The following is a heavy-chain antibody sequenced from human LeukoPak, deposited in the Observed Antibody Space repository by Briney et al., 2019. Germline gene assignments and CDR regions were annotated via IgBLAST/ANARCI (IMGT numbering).Heavy chain of an antibody. V-gene: IGHV3-74*01. CDR1: GFTFSSYW. CDR2: INSDGSST. D-gene: IGHD3-10*01. J-gene: IGHJ4*02. CDR3: AREETYYYGSGSYYPKYYFYH. Sequence: GGSLRLSCAASGFTFSSYWMHWVRQAPGKGLVWVSRINSDGSSTSYADSVKGRFTISRDNAKNTLYLQMNSLRAEDTAVYYCAREETYYYGSGSYYPKYYFYHWGQGTLVTVSS.